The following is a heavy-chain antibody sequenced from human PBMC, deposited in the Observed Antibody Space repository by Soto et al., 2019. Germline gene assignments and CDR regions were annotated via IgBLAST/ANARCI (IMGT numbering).Heavy chain of an antibody. Sequence: ASVKVSCKASGYTFTSYAMHWVRQAPGQRLEWMGWINAGNGNTKYSQKFQGRVTITRDTSASTAYMELNSRRAEDTAVYYCAKDGIGIFGVVITGFTNNWFDPWGQGTLVTVSS. V-gene: IGHV1-3*01. CDR3: AKDGIGIFGVVITGFTNNWFDP. J-gene: IGHJ5*02. CDR1: GYTFTSYA. D-gene: IGHD3-3*01. CDR2: INAGNGNT.